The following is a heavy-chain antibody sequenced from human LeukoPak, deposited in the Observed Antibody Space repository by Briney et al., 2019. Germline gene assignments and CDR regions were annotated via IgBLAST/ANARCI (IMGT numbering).Heavy chain of an antibody. CDR3: AGDYYDSSGYYYPESLYYYYYMDV. J-gene: IGHJ6*03. V-gene: IGHV4-4*07. CDR2: IYTSGST. CDR1: GGSISSYY. Sequence: PSETLSLTCTVSGGSISSYYWSWVRQPAGKGLEWIGRIYTSGSTNYNPSLKSRVTMSVDTSKNQFSLKLNSVTAADTAVYYCAGDYYDSSGYYYPESLYYYYYMDVWGKGTTVTISS. D-gene: IGHD3-22*01.